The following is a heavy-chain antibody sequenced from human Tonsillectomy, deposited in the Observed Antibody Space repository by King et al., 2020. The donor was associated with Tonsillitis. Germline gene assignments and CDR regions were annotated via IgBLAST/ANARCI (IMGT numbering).Heavy chain of an antibody. CDR1: GFTFSTYA. CDR3: AKAEIDCSGGSCYRSAFDI. V-gene: IGHV3-23*04. Sequence: VQLVESGGGLVQPGGSLRLSCAASGFTFSTYALSWVRQAPGKGLEWVSAISGAGGSTFHADTLKGRFTISRDNSKNTLYLQMSSLRVEDTAVYYCAKAEIDCSGGSCYRSAFDIWGQGTMVTVSS. J-gene: IGHJ3*02. D-gene: IGHD2-15*01. CDR2: ISGAGGST.